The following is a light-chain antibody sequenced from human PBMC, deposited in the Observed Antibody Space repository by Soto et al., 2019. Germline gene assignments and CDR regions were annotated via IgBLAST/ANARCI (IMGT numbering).Light chain of an antibody. CDR2: KAS. J-gene: IGKJ1*01. V-gene: IGKV1-5*03. CDR1: QSINIW. CDR3: QQYGYFRT. Sequence: DIQMTQSPSTLSASVGDRVTITCRASQSINIWLAWYQQKPGKAPNLLIYKASSLESGVPSRFSGSGSETEFSLTISSLQCDDCAYYYYQQYGYFRTFGQGTKVEIK.